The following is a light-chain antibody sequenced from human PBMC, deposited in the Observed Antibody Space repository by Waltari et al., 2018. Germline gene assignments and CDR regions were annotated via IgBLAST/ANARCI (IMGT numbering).Light chain of an antibody. CDR3: QSYDTSLGVV. J-gene: IGLJ2*01. CDR2: GVN. V-gene: IGLV1-40*01. CDR1: WSHIRAGYD. Sequence: QSVLTQPPSVSGAPGQRVTISCTCSWSHIRAGYDVHWYQQLPGKAPTLLVYGVNTRPPGVPDRFFGSKSGTSASLAIPGLQPEDEADYYCQSYDTSLGVVFGGGTKLTVL.